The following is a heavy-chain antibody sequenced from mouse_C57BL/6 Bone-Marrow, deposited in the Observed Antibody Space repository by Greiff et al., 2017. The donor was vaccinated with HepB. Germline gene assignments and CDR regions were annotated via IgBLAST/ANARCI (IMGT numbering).Heavy chain of an antibody. V-gene: IGHV14-3*01. Sequence: EVQLQQSVAELVRPGASVKLSCTASGFNIKNTYMHWVKQRPEQGLEWIGRIDPANGNTKYAPKFQGKATITADTSSNTAYLQLSSLTSEDTAIYYCAPRYYYSNSYYYAMDYWGQGTSVTVSS. CDR3: APRYYYSNSYYYAMDY. CDR2: IDPANGNT. J-gene: IGHJ4*01. CDR1: GFNIKNTY. D-gene: IGHD2-5*01.